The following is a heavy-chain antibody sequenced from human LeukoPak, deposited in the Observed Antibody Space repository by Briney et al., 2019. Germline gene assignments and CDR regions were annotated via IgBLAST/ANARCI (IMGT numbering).Heavy chain of an antibody. D-gene: IGHD5-24*01. J-gene: IGHJ4*02. CDR1: GFTFSDYA. CDR2: IYSDGST. V-gene: IGHV3-53*01. Sequence: PGGSLRLSCAASGFTFSDYAMSWVRQAPGKGLEWVSVIYSDGSTYYADSVKGRFTISRDNSKNTLYLQMNSLRAEDTAVYYCARGPRGDGYNDYWGQGTLVTVSS. CDR3: ARGPRGDGYNDY.